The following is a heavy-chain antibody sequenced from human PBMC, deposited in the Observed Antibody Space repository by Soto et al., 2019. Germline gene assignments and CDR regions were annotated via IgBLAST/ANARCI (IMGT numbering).Heavy chain of an antibody. CDR2: INPSGGST. Sequence: ASVKVSCKASGYTFTSYYMHWVRQAPGQGLEWMGIINPSGGSTSYAQKFQGRVTMTRDTSSSTVYMELSSLKSEDTAVYYCARVQNYYDSSGYYTQYFQYWGQGTLVTVSS. CDR1: GYTFTSYY. V-gene: IGHV1-46*01. CDR3: ARVQNYYDSSGYYTQYFQY. D-gene: IGHD3-22*01. J-gene: IGHJ1*01.